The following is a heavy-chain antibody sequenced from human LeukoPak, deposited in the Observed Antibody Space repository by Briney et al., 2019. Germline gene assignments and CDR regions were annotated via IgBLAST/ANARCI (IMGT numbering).Heavy chain of an antibody. Sequence: PGGSMRLSCAASGFAFSSYAMSWVRQAPGKGLEWVSAISGSGGSTYYADSVKGRFTISRDNSKNTLYLQMNSLRAEDTAVYYCAKRSGDWSLYRYFDYWGQGTLVTVSS. J-gene: IGHJ4*02. V-gene: IGHV3-23*01. CDR2: ISGSGGST. CDR3: AKRSGDWSLYRYFDY. D-gene: IGHD3-9*01. CDR1: GFAFSSYA.